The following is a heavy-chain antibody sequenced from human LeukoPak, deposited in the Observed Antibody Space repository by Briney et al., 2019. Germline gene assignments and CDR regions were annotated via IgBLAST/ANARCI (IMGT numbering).Heavy chain of an antibody. V-gene: IGHV3-23*01. CDR2: ISGSGGST. CDR3: AKQPAWELLRPFDY. CDR1: GFTFSSYA. J-gene: IGHJ4*02. Sequence: GGSLRLSCAASGFTFSSYAMSSVRQAPGKGLEWVSAISGSGGSTYYAVSVKGRFTISRDNTKSTLYLQMNSLRAEDTAVYYCAKQPAWELLRPFDYWGQGTLVTVSS. D-gene: IGHD1-26*01.